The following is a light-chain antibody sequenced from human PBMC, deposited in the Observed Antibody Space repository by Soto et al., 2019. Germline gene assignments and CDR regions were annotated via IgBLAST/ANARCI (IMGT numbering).Light chain of an antibody. J-gene: IGKJ2*01. Sequence: IQMTQSPSSLSASVGDRVTITCRASQDIRNELGWYQQRPGTAPKLLIYAASTLQTGVPSRFSGSGSGTDFTLTISSLQPEDFATYFCLQDYNYPRTFGQGTKLEIK. CDR1: QDIRNE. V-gene: IGKV1-6*01. CDR3: LQDYNYPRT. CDR2: AAS.